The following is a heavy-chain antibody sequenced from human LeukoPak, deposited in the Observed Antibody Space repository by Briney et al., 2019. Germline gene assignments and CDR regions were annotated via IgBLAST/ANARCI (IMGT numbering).Heavy chain of an antibody. CDR2: ISSSSSYI. D-gene: IGHD5-18*01. J-gene: IGHJ4*02. V-gene: IGHV3-21*01. CDR3: ARDLRSYGSRFDY. Sequence: PGGSLRLSCAASGFTFSSYSMNWVRQAPGKGLEWVSSISSSSSYIYYADSVKGRFTISRDNAKNSLYLQMNSLRAEDTAVYYCARDLRSYGSRFDYWGQGTLVTVSS. CDR1: GFTFSSYS.